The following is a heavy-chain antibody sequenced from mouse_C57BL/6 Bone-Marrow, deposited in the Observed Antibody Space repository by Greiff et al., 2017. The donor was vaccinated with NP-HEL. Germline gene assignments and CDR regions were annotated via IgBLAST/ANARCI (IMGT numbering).Heavy chain of an antibody. J-gene: IGHJ2*01. Sequence: EVQLQQSGTVLARPGASVKMSCKTSGYTFTSYWMHWVKQRPGQGLEWIGAIYPGNSDTSYNQKFKGKAKLTAVTSASTAYMELSSLTNEDSAVYYCTSPHYYGSSYYFDYWGQGTTLTVSS. V-gene: IGHV1-5*01. CDR2: IYPGNSDT. D-gene: IGHD1-1*01. CDR3: TSPHYYGSSYYFDY. CDR1: GYTFTSYW.